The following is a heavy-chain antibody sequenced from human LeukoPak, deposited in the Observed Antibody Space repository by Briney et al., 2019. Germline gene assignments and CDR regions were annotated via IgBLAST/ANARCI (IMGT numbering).Heavy chain of an antibody. Sequence: SETLSLTCTVSGGSISSSSYYWGWIRKPPGKGLEGIGSIYYSGSTYYNPSLKSRVTISVDTSKNQFSLKLSSVTAADTAVYYCARHIAIFFPFDPWGQGTLVTVSS. CDR2: IYYSGST. D-gene: IGHD3-9*01. CDR3: ARHIAIFFPFDP. V-gene: IGHV4-39*01. CDR1: GGSISSSSYY. J-gene: IGHJ5*02.